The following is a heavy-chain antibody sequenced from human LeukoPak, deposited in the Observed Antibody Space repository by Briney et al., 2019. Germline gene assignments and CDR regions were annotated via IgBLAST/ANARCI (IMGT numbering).Heavy chain of an antibody. CDR1: GGSISSSSYY. D-gene: IGHD5-18*01. Sequence: SETLSLTCTVSGGSISSSSYYWGWIRQPPGKGLEWIGSIYYSGTTYYNPSLKSRVTISVDTSKNQFSLKLSSVTAADTAVYYCASRNSYGSRNAAQRPRAKYFQHWGQGTLVTVSS. CDR3: ASRNSYGSRNAAQRPRAKYFQH. CDR2: IYYSGTT. J-gene: IGHJ1*01. V-gene: IGHV4-39*07.